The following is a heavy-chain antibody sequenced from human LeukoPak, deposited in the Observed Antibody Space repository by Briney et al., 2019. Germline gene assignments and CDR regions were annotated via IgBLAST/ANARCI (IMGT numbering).Heavy chain of an antibody. J-gene: IGHJ5*02. CDR3: ARDRRYSSTSWFDP. D-gene: IGHD6-13*01. CDR1: GGTFSSYA. Sequence: ASVKVSCKASGGTFSSYAISWVRQAPGQGLEWMGGIIPIFGTANYAQKFQGRVTITADKSTSTAYMELSSLRSEDTAVYYCARDRRYSSTSWFDPWGQGTLVTVSS. V-gene: IGHV1-69*06. CDR2: IIPIFGTA.